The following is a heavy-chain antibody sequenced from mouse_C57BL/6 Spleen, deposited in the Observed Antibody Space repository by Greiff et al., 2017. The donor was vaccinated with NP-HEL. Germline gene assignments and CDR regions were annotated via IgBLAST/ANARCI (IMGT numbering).Heavy chain of an antibody. J-gene: IGHJ2*01. D-gene: IGHD2-4*01. CDR2: IDPSDSYT. Sequence: QVQLQQPGAELVMPGASVKLSCKASGYTFTSYWMHWVKQRPGQGLEWIGEIDPSDSYTNYNQKFKGKSTLTVDKSSSTAYMQLSSLTSEDSAVYYCAREGGMITTRYYFDYWGQGTTLTVSS. CDR3: AREGGMITTRYYFDY. CDR1: GYTFTSYW. V-gene: IGHV1-69*01.